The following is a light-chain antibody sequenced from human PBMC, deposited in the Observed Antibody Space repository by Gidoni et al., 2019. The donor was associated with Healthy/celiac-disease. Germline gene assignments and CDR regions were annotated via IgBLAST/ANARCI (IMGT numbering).Light chain of an antibody. CDR1: QGISSA. CDR3: QQFNSYPIT. V-gene: IGKV1-13*02. J-gene: IGKJ5*01. CDR2: DAS. Sequence: AIQFTQSPSSLSASVGDRVTITCRASQGISSALAWYQQKPGKAPKLLIYDASSLESGVPSRFSGSGSGTDFTLTISSLQPEDFATYYCQQFNSYPITFXQXTRLEIK.